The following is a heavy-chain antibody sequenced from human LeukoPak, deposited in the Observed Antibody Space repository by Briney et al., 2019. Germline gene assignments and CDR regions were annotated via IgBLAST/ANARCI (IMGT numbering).Heavy chain of an antibody. CDR1: GYTFTSYG. V-gene: IGHV1-18*01. Sequence: ASVTVSCKASGYTFTSYGISWVRQAPGQGLEWMGWVSAYNGNTNYAQKLQGRVTMTTDTSTSTAYMELRSLKSDDTAVYYCASLKNYYDSSGYLVTDAFDIWGQGTMVTVSS. CDR3: ASLKNYYDSSGYLVTDAFDI. D-gene: IGHD3-22*01. CDR2: VSAYNGNT. J-gene: IGHJ3*02.